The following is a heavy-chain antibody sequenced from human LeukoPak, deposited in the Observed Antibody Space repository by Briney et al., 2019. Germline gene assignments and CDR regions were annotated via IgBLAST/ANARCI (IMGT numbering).Heavy chain of an antibody. Sequence: GGALRLSCSGSGFTFCSHAMRRVPPAPGEGRGGGSGICGSGGSTYYADSVKGRFTISRDNSKNTLYLQMNSLRAEDTAVYYCAREDGYCSGGSCYGVDYWGQGTLVTVSS. CDR1: GFTFCSHA. CDR2: ICGSGGST. CDR3: AREDGYCSGGSCYGVDY. D-gene: IGHD2-15*01. V-gene: IGHV3-23*01. J-gene: IGHJ4*02.